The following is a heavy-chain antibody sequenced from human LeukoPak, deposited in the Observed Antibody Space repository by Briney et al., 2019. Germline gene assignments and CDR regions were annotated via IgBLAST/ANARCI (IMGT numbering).Heavy chain of an antibody. D-gene: IGHD2-15*01. CDR2: IYYSGST. CDR1: GGSISSYY. V-gene: IGHV4-59*01. Sequence: PSETLSLTCTVSGGSISSYYWSWIRQPPGKGLEWIGYIYYSGSTNYNPSLKSRVTISVGTSKNQFSLKLSSVTAAGTAVYYCARAGILYANWFDPWGQGTLVTVSS. CDR3: ARAGILYANWFDP. J-gene: IGHJ5*02.